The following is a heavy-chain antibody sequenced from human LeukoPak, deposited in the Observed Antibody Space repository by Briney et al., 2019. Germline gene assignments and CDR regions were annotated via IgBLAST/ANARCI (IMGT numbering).Heavy chain of an antibody. CDR1: GFTFSNAW. V-gene: IGHV3-15*01. CDR2: IKSKSDGGTT. J-gene: IGHJ4*02. D-gene: IGHD2-8*01. CDR3: TTLMR. Sequence: GGSLRLSCAASGFTFSNAWMRWVRQAPGKGLEWVGHIKSKSDGGTTDYAAPVKGRFTISRDDSKNTQYLQMNSLKIEDTAVYYCTTLMRWGQGTLDTVSS.